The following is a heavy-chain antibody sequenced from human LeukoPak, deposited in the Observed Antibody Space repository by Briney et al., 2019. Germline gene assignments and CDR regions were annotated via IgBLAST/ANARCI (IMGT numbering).Heavy chain of an antibody. CDR2: VDTDGSST. Sequence: GGSLRLSCSTSEFAVGAYWMHWGRQVPGKRLEWLSRVDTDGSSTTYAVSVRGRFTISRDNAKNTLYLQMNSLRAEDTAVYYCARGGMGSNDFVKYYYYNMDVWGKGTTVTVSS. V-gene: IGHV3-74*03. D-gene: IGHD3-16*01. J-gene: IGHJ6*04. CDR3: ARGGMGSNDFVKYYYYNMDV. CDR1: EFAVGAYW.